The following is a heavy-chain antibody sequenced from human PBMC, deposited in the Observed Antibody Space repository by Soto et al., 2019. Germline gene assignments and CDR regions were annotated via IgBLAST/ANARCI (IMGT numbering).Heavy chain of an antibody. CDR1: GYTFNKNA. Sequence: ASVKVSCKASGYTFNKNAISWVRQAPGQGLEWLGWISGYNGDTNYAQKLQGRVTMTTDTSTSTAYMELRSLRSDDTAVYYCARDSGYGDYEAFVVVWGQGTTVTVSS. V-gene: IGHV1-18*04. J-gene: IGHJ6*02. D-gene: IGHD4-17*01. CDR2: ISGYNGDT. CDR3: ARDSGYGDYEAFVVV.